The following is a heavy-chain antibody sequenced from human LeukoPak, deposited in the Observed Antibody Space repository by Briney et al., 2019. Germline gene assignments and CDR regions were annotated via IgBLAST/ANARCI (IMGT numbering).Heavy chain of an antibody. Sequence: GGSLRLSCAPSGFTISIYWMSWVRQAPGKGLEWVANINQDGSQTYYVDSVKGRFSISRDNSKNSLFLQMDSVRAEDTAIYYCARAASTGTVDYWGQGTPVTVSS. CDR1: GFTISIYW. CDR3: ARAASTGTVDY. V-gene: IGHV3-7*01. J-gene: IGHJ4*02. D-gene: IGHD4-17*01. CDR2: INQDGSQT.